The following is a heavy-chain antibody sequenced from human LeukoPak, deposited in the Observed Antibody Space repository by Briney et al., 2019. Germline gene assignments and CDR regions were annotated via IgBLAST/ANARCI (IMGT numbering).Heavy chain of an antibody. CDR2: IYSGGNT. Sequence: PGGSLRLSCAASGFTASNNYMSWVRQAPGKGLEWVSVIYSGGNTYYADSVKGRFTISRDNSKNTLYLQMNSLRAEDTAVYYCAYSSSRSAPPLFDYWGQGTLVTVSS. J-gene: IGHJ4*02. V-gene: IGHV3-66*01. CDR3: AYSSSRSAPPLFDY. D-gene: IGHD6-6*01. CDR1: GFTASNNY.